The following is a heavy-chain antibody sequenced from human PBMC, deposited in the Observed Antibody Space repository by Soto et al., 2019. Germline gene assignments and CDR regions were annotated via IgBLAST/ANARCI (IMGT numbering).Heavy chain of an antibody. J-gene: IGHJ5*02. V-gene: IGHV1-69*13. CDR2: IIPIFGTS. D-gene: IGHD3-22*01. CDR1: DATISSXA. CDR3: AREAYDSSGSSWFDP. Sequence: GASVKISGKASDATISSXAISWVRQAPGQGLEWMEGIIPIFGTSNYAQKCQGRVTITADESTSTAYMELSSLRSEDMAVFYCAREAYDSSGSSWFDPWGQGTLVTVSS.